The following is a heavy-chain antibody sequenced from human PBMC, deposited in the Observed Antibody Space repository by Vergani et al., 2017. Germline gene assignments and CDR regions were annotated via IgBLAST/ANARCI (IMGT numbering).Heavy chain of an antibody. D-gene: IGHD1-7*01. CDR2: ISGSGGST. CDR3: AKDILRGYNWNYAAFDI. V-gene: IGHV3-23*04. Sequence: VQLVESGGGVVQPGGSLRLSCAASGFTFSSYAMSWVRQAPGKGLEWVSAISGSGGSTYYADSVKGRFTISRDNSKNTLYLQMNSLRAEDTAVYYCAKDILRGYNWNYAAFDIWGQGTMVTVSS. J-gene: IGHJ3*02. CDR1: GFTFSSYA.